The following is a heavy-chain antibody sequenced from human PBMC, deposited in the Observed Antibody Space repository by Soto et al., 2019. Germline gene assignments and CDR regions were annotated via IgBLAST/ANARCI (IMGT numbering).Heavy chain of an antibody. J-gene: IGHJ5*02. D-gene: IGHD3-22*01. CDR3: ASTYYYDSSGYHNWFDP. V-gene: IGHV3-74*01. Sequence: TGGSLRLSCAASGFTFSSYWMHWARQAPGKGLVWVSRINSDGSSTSYADSVKGLFTISRDNAKNTLYLQMNSLRAEDTAVYYCASTYYYDSSGYHNWFDPWGQGTLVTVSS. CDR1: GFTFSSYW. CDR2: INSDGSST.